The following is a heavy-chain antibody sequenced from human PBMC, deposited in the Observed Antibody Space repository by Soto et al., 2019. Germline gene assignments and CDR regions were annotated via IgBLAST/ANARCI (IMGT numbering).Heavy chain of an antibody. CDR1: GFTFINYD. Sequence: GGSLRLSCAASGFTFINYDMSWARQAPGKGLEWVSTIRARGGSASYADSVKGRFTVSRDNAKSTLYLQMNNLRAEDTAVYYCARTAVAAFDYWGQGTLVTVSS. CDR3: ARTAVAAFDY. D-gene: IGHD6-19*01. J-gene: IGHJ4*02. CDR2: IRARGGSA. V-gene: IGHV3-23*01.